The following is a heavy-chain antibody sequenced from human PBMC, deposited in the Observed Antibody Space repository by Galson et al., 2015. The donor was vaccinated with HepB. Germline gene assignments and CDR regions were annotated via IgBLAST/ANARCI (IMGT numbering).Heavy chain of an antibody. CDR1: EFTFSSYW. V-gene: IGHV3-7*03. D-gene: IGHD3-10*01. CDR2: INPDGSEK. J-gene: IGHJ6*02. CDR3: ARRISLVRGIITEPDYYYGMDV. Sequence: SLRLSCAASEFTFSSYWMNWVRQAPGKGLEWVANINPDGSEKYYDASLKGRFTISRDNAKNSLYLQMDSLRAEDTAVYYCARRISLVRGIITEPDYYYGMDVWGQGTTVTVAS.